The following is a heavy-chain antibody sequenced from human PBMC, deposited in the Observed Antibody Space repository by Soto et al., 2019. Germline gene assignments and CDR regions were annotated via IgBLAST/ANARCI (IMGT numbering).Heavy chain of an antibody. Sequence: HPGGSLRLSCAASGFPFSSYGMHWVRQAPGKGLEWVAVISYDGSNKYYADSVKGRFTISRDNSKNTLYLQMNSLRAEDTAVYYCANDGSWLHDAFDIWGQWTMVTVSS. V-gene: IGHV3-30*18. D-gene: IGHD6-13*01. J-gene: IGHJ3*02. CDR2: ISYDGSNK. CDR1: GFPFSSYG. CDR3: ANDGSWLHDAFDI.